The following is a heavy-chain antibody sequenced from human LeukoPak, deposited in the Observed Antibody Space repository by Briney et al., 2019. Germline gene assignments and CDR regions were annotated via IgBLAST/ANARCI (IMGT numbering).Heavy chain of an antibody. CDR1: AYIFTDFY. J-gene: IGHJ3*01. Sequence: ASVTVSCKASAYIFTDFYLHWVRQAPGQGPEWMGRMNPKSGDSSHAQKFQGRVNMTRDTSTNMAYMELSGLGSDDTAVYYCVRMGSGKYPGAFDVWGQGTLVTVSS. CDR2: MNPKSGDS. V-gene: IGHV1-2*06. CDR3: VRMGSGKYPGAFDV. D-gene: IGHD1-26*01.